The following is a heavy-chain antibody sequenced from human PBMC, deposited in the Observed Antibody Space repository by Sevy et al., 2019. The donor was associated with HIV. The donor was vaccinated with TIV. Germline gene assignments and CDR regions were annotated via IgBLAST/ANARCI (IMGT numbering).Heavy chain of an antibody. CDR2: IYYSGGT. Sequence: SETLSLTCTVSGGSISSSSYYWGWIRQPPGKGLEWIGSIYYSGGTYYNPSLKSRFTISGDTSKNQFSLKLSSVTAADTVVYYCASNNRGYSGYDLYYYYGMDVWGQGTTVTVSS. V-gene: IGHV4-39*01. J-gene: IGHJ6*02. CDR1: GGSISSSSYY. D-gene: IGHD5-12*01. CDR3: ASNNRGYSGYDLYYYYGMDV.